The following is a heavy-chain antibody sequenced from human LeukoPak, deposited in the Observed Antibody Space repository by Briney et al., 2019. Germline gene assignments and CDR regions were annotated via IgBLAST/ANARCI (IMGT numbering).Heavy chain of an antibody. V-gene: IGHV4-34*01. CDR3: ARSRRRDFWSGYPHYFDY. CDR1: GGSFSGYY. Sequence: PSETLSLTCAVYGGSFSGYYWSWIRQPPGKGLEWIGEINHSGSTNYNPSLKSRVTISVEASKNQFSLKLSSVTAADTAVYYCARSRRRDFWSGYPHYFDYWGQGTLVTVSS. CDR2: INHSGST. J-gene: IGHJ4*02. D-gene: IGHD3-3*01.